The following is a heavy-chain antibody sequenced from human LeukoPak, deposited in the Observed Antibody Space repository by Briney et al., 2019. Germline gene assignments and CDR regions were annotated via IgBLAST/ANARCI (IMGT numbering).Heavy chain of an antibody. V-gene: IGHV4-59*01. CDR2: IYYSGST. J-gene: IGHJ6*03. CDR1: GGSISSYY. CDR3: ARVSKPGWYDYYYMDV. Sequence: SETLSLTCTVSGGSISSYYWSWIRRPPGKGLEWIGYIYYSGSTNYNPSLKSRVTISVDTSKNQFSLKLSSVTAADTAVYYCARVSKPGWYDYYYMDVWGKGTTVTVSS. D-gene: IGHD2/OR15-2a*01.